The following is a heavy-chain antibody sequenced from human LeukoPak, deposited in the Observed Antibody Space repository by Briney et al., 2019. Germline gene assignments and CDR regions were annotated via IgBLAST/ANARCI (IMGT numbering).Heavy chain of an antibody. D-gene: IGHD2-2*01. Sequence: ASVKVSCKASGYTFTGYYMHWVRQAPGQGLEWMGWINPNSGGTDYAQKFQGRVTMTRDTSISTAYMELRRLRSDDTAVYYCARGLPALADQYYMDVWGKGTTVTVSS. CDR2: INPNSGGT. V-gene: IGHV1-2*02. CDR1: GYTFTGYY. CDR3: ARGLPALADQYYMDV. J-gene: IGHJ6*03.